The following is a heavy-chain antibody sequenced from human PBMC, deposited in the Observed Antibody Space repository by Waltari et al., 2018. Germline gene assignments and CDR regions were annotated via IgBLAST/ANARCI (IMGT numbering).Heavy chain of an antibody. CDR1: GGSIRGYY. Sequence: QVQLQESGPGLVTPSETLSLTCTVSGGSIRGYYWNWIRQPPGKGLEWIGYMVYGGSTNYNPSLKSRVTMLGDTSKNQVSLRLTSVTAADTAVYYCAGSSAPYNSLDPWGQGTLVTVSS. D-gene: IGHD1-1*01. CDR3: AGSSAPYNSLDP. V-gene: IGHV4-59*01. CDR2: MVYGGST. J-gene: IGHJ5*02.